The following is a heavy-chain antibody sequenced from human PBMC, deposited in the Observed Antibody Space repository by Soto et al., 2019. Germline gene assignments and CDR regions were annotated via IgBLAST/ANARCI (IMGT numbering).Heavy chain of an antibody. V-gene: IGHV4-30-4*01. CDR1: GDSISSADYY. D-gene: IGHD1-1*01. CDR3: ARGLWVEPEHYYYGMDV. Sequence: PSQTLSLTCTVSGDSISSADYYWSWIRQTPGKGLEWIGHIFYSSTTYYNPSLKSRLTISVDTSKNHFSLRLTSVTAAETAVYYCARGLWVEPEHYYYGMDVWGKGTTVTVSS. CDR2: IFYSSTT. J-gene: IGHJ6*04.